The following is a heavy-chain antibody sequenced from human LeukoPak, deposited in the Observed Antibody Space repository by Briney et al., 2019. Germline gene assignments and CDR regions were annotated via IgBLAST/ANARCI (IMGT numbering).Heavy chain of an antibody. J-gene: IGHJ3*02. D-gene: IGHD1-26*01. Sequence: SETLSLTRTVSGGSISSYYWSWIRQPPGKGLEWIGYIYYSGSTNYNPSLKSRVTISVDTSKNQFSLKLSSVTAADTAVYYCARDFSGSRTDDAFDIWGQGTMVTVSS. CDR3: ARDFSGSRTDDAFDI. CDR1: GGSISSYY. V-gene: IGHV4-59*01. CDR2: IYYSGST.